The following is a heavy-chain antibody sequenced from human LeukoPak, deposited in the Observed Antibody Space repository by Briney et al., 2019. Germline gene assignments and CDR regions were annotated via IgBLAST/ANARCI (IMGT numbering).Heavy chain of an antibody. J-gene: IGHJ6*02. CDR2: IIPFLDTT. V-gene: IGHV1-69*08. Sequence: ASVKVSCKASGGTFSGFPISWVRQAPGQGLEWLGKIIPFLDTTNYAHKFQGRVKITADKSTSTAYLELRSLRSEDTAIYYCARASELGEWFGDLLYVWGQGTAVTVSS. CDR1: GGTFSGFP. D-gene: IGHD3-10*01. CDR3: ARASELGEWFGDLLYV.